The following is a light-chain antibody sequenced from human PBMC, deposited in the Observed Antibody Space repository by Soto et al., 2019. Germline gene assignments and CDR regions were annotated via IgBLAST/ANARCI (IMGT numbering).Light chain of an antibody. CDR3: QQFGSSPGFT. CDR1: QSINNRY. V-gene: IGKV3-20*01. CDR2: AAS. J-gene: IGKJ3*01. Sequence: EIVLTQSPGTLSLSPGERATISCRASQSINNRYLAWYQQKPGQAPRLLIYAASSRATGIPDRFSGSGSGTDFPLTISRLEPEDFAVYYCQQFGSSPGFTFGPGTKVDIK.